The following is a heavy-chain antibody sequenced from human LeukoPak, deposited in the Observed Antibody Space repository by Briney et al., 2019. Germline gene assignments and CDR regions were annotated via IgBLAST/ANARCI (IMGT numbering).Heavy chain of an antibody. D-gene: IGHD3-10*01. J-gene: IGHJ5*02. CDR1: GDSVTSGGFY. CDR2: VYYTGST. V-gene: IGHV4-39*02. CDR3: ARHSGSGSLSRPFDP. Sequence: PSETLSLTCTVSGDSVTSGGFYWAWLHQPRGKGVEWIATVYYTGSTYYNPSLKSRVTISIDTSKNHFSLKLRSVVAPDTAVYYCARHSGSGSLSRPFDPWGQGTLVTVSS.